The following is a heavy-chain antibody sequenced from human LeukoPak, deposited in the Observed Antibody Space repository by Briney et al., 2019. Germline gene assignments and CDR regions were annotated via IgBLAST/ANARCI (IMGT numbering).Heavy chain of an antibody. V-gene: IGHV3-7*01. D-gene: IGHD6-13*01. Sequence: GGSLRLSCAASGFPFSSYWMSWVRQAPGKGLEWVANIKQDGSEKNYVDSVKGRFTISRDNAKNSLYLQVNSLRAEDTAVYYCARDRIAAAGAIVYWGQGALVTVSP. CDR2: IKQDGSEK. CDR3: ARDRIAAAGAIVY. CDR1: GFPFSSYW. J-gene: IGHJ4*02.